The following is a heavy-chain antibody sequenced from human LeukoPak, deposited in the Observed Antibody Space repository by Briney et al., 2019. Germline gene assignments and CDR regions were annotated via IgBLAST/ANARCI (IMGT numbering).Heavy chain of an antibody. CDR1: GFTFSSYE. D-gene: IGHD6-13*01. J-gene: IGHJ4*02. Sequence: PGGSLRLSCAASGFTFSSYEMNWVRQAPGKGLEWVAFITGGSNHIYYADSVQGRFTISRDNAKTSLYLQMNSLRVEDTAVYSCATALSSSSLSAFDYWGQGTLAPSPQ. CDR3: ATALSSSSLSAFDY. V-gene: IGHV3-21*01. CDR2: ITGGSNHI.